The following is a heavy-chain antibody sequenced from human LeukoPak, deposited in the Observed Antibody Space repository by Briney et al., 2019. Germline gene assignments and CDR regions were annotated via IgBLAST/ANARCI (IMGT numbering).Heavy chain of an antibody. J-gene: IGHJ4*02. CDR1: GFTFSSYG. Sequence: GGSLRLSCAASGFTFSSYGMHWVRQAPGKGLEWVAFIRYDGSNKYYADSVKGRFTISRDNSKNTLYLQMNSLRAEDTAVYYCAKSLHGGLELRPYYFDYWGQGTLVTVSS. CDR2: IRYDGSNK. D-gene: IGHD1-7*01. CDR3: AKSLHGGLELRPYYFDY. V-gene: IGHV3-30*02.